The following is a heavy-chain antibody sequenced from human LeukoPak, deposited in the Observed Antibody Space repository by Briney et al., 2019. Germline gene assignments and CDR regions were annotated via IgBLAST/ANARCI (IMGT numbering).Heavy chain of an antibody. CDR3: ARRHYDRTGYYYVD. D-gene: IGHD3-22*01. V-gene: IGHV3-66*04. CDR2: IYSGGST. CDR1: GFTVSTNY. Sequence: PGGSLRLSCVVSGFTVSTNYMSWVRQAPGKGLEWVSLIYSGGSTYYADSVKGRFIISRDNSKNTLYLQMNSLRAEDTAVYFCARRHYDRTGYYYVDWGQGTLVTVSS. J-gene: IGHJ4*02.